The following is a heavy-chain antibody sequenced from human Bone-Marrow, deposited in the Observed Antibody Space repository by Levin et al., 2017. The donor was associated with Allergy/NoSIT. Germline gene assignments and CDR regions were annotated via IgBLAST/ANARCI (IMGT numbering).Heavy chain of an antibody. CDR3: ARGSGERSPYPMDV. Sequence: GESLKISCQASGYILTTYYIHWVRQAPGQGLEWMGRIDPNSGGTNLAQKFQGRVTMTRDTSIGTAYMELSSLRSDDTAVYFCARGSGERSPYPMDVWGPGSTVTVSS. CDR2: IDPNSGGT. V-gene: IGHV1-2*06. D-gene: IGHD6-25*01. CDR1: GYILTTYY. J-gene: IGHJ6*02.